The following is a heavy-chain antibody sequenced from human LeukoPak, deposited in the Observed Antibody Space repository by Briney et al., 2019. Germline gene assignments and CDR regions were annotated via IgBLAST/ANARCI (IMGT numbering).Heavy chain of an antibody. CDR3: ARIGPYYDFWSGQTSYYYYGMDV. D-gene: IGHD3-3*01. CDR1: GGTFSSYA. Sequence: ASVKVSCKASGGTFSSYAISWVRQAPGQGLEWMGGIIPIFGTANCAQKFQGRVTITADESTSTAYMELSSLRSEDTAVYYCARIGPYYDFWSGQTSYYYYGMDVWGQGTTVTVSS. J-gene: IGHJ6*02. CDR2: IIPIFGTA. V-gene: IGHV1-69*13.